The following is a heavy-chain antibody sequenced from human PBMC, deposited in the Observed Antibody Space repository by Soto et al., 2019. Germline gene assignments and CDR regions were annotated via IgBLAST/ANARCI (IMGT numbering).Heavy chain of an antibody. CDR2: ISHDGSNK. J-gene: IGHJ5*02. Sequence: GGSLRLSCAASGFTSNNYGIHWVRQAPGKGLEWVAVISHDGSNKYYADSVKGRFTISRDNSKNTVYLQMNSLRTEDTAVYHCAEGPTYYDFWSGRFDPWGQGTLVTVSS. CDR1: GFTSNNYG. CDR3: AEGPTYYDFWSGRFDP. V-gene: IGHV3-30*18. D-gene: IGHD3-3*01.